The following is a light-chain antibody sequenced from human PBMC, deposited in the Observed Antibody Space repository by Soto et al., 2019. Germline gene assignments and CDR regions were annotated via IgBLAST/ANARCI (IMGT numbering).Light chain of an antibody. CDR3: QQYESFSGT. CDR2: DAS. J-gene: IGKJ1*01. CDR1: QGISSY. Sequence: AIRMTQKKSSLSASTGDRVTITCRASQGISSYLAWYQQKPGKAPKLLIYDASALPRGVPSRFSGSGSGTKFTLTIASLQPDDFATYYCQQYESFSGTFGPGA. V-gene: IGKV1-8*01.